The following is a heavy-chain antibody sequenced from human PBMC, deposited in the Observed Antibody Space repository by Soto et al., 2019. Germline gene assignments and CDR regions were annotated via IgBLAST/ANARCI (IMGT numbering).Heavy chain of an antibody. CDR1: GGSISISSYY. V-gene: IGHV4-39*01. CDR2: IYYSGST. J-gene: IGHJ3*02. Sequence: LSLTCTVSGGSISISSYYWGWIRQPPGKGLEWIGSIYYSGSTYYNPSLKSRVTISVDTSKNQFSLNLNSVTAADTAVYYCARPPTASLDAFEIWGQGTMVTVSS. CDR3: ARPPTASLDAFEI.